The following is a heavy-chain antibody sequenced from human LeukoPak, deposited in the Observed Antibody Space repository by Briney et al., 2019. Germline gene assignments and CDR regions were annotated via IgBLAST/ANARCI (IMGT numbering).Heavy chain of an antibody. J-gene: IGHJ5*02. CDR1: GYSISSGYY. Sequence: SETLSLTCTVSGYSISSGYYWGWIRPPPGKGLEWIGSIYHSGSTYYNPSLKSRVTISVDTSKNQFSLKLSSVTAADTAVYYCARERALVGARGVDPWGQGTLVTVSS. V-gene: IGHV4-38-2*02. CDR3: ARERALVGARGVDP. CDR2: IYHSGST. D-gene: IGHD1-26*01.